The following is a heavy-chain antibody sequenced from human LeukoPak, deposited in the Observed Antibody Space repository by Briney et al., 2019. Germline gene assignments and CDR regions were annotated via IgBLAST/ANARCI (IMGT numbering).Heavy chain of an antibody. J-gene: IGHJ4*02. CDR3: AKDNYGGIFAS. D-gene: IGHD4-17*01. V-gene: IGHV3-23*01. CDR1: GFRFDVYT. Sequence: GGSLRLSCAASGFRFDVYTMSWVRQAPGKGLEWVSHISDTVRDTWYANSVKGRFIISRDNSRDTVYLQMSSLRPEDTALYFCAKDNYGGIFASWGQGTLVTVSS. CDR2: ISDTVRDT.